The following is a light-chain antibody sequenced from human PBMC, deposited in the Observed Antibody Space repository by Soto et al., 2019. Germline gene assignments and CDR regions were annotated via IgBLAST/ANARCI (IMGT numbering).Light chain of an antibody. CDR1: QNIGSW. CDR2: KAT. V-gene: IGKV1-5*03. J-gene: IGKJ2*01. CDR3: QQYNDFRYS. Sequence: DIQMTQSPSTLSASVGDGVTITCRASQNIGSWLAWYQQKPGEAPKLLISKATNLQSGVPSRFSGSGSGTDFRLTISSLQPVDSATYFCQQYNDFRYSFGPGTKLDI.